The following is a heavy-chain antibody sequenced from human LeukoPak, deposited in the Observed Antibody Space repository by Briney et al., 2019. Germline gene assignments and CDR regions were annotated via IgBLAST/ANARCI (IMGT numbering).Heavy chain of an antibody. CDR3: ARGRGPYYGSGSAIDY. CDR2: INHSGST. CDR1: GGSISSYY. J-gene: IGHJ4*02. V-gene: IGHV4-34*01. D-gene: IGHD3-10*01. Sequence: KPSETLSLTCTVSGGSISSYYWSWIRQPPGKGLEWIGEINHSGSTNYNPSLKSRVTISVDTSKNQFSLKLSSVTAADTAVYYCARGRGPYYGSGSAIDYWGQGTLVTVSS.